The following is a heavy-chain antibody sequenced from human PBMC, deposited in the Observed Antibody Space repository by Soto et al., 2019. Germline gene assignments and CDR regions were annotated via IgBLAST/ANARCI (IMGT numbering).Heavy chain of an antibody. V-gene: IGHV3-33*01. CDR2: IYDEGSNK. CDR1: GFTFSNYG. D-gene: IGHD5-12*01. J-gene: IGHJ4*02. CDR3: ARDATSGRDSRFDY. Sequence: QVQLVESWGGVVQPGRSLRLSCAPSGFTFSNYGTHWVRQAPGKGLEWVAAIYDEGSNKEYADSVKGRFTISRDNSKNTMLLQMDSVRAEDTAVYYCARDATSGRDSRFDYWGQGNLVTVSS.